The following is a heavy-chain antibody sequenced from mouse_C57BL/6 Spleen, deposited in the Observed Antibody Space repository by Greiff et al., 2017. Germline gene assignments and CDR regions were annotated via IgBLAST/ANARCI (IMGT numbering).Heavy chain of an antibody. CDR2: IYPGSGNT. CDR1: GYSFTSYY. V-gene: IGHV1-66*01. D-gene: IGHD2-12*01. CDR3: GGDDKDYYAMDY. Sequence: VQGVESGPELVKPGASVKISCKASGYSFTSYYIHWVKQRPGQGLEWIGWIYPGSGNTKYNEKFKGKATLTADTSSSTAYMQLSSLTSEDSAVYYCGGDDKDYYAMDYWGQGTSVPVSS. J-gene: IGHJ4*01.